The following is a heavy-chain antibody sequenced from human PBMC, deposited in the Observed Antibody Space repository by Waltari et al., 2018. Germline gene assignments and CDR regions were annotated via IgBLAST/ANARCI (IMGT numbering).Heavy chain of an antibody. Sequence: EVQLVESGGGLVQPGGSLRLSCAASGFTFSSYWMSWVRQAPGKGLEWVSGITPGGAPYYADFVRGRFTISRDNSNNMLFLQMNSLRVDDTAIYYCAKEIPYSNGWLHIDSWGQGTLVSVPS. CDR2: ITPGGAP. J-gene: IGHJ4*02. V-gene: IGHV3-23*04. D-gene: IGHD6-19*01. CDR3: AKEIPYSNGWLHIDS. CDR1: GFTFSSYW.